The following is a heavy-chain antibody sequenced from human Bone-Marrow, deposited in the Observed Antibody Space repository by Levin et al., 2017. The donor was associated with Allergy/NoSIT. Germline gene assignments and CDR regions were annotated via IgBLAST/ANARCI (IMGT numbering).Heavy chain of an antibody. V-gene: IGHV3-21*06. CDR1: GFNFSIFG. J-gene: IGHJ6*02. CDR2: ISSGSNYI. Sequence: GGSLRLSCAASGFNFSIFGVNWVRQAPGKGLVWVSSISSGSNYIYYADSVKGRFTISRDNSKNLLYLQMNSLRAEDTAIYYCARDRTYGIWSNYGMDVWGQGTTVTVSS. D-gene: IGHD3/OR15-3a*01. CDR3: ARDRTYGIWSNYGMDV.